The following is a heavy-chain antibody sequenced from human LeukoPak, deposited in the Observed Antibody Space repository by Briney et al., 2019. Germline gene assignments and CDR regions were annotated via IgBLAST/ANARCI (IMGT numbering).Heavy chain of an antibody. Sequence: VASVKVSCEASGGTFSSYAISWVRQAPGQGLEWMGGIIPIFGAANYAQKFQGRVTITTDESTSTAYMELSSLRSEDTAVYYCARTRDSSSWFPHYYYYYMDVWGKGTTVTVSS. CDR3: ARTRDSSSWFPHYYYYYMDV. CDR1: GGTFSSYA. V-gene: IGHV1-69*05. J-gene: IGHJ6*03. CDR2: IIPIFGAA. D-gene: IGHD6-13*01.